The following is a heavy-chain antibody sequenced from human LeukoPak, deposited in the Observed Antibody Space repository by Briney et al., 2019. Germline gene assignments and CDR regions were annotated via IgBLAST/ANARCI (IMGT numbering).Heavy chain of an antibody. D-gene: IGHD2-2*01. CDR1: GGTFSSYA. Sequence: SVKVSCKASGGTFSSYAISWVRQAPGQGLVWMGGIIPIFGTANYAQKFQGRVTITADESTSTAYMELSSLRSEDTAVYYCARESRPGSTSYFDYWGQGTLVTVSS. V-gene: IGHV1-69*01. CDR2: IIPIFGTA. CDR3: ARESRPGSTSYFDY. J-gene: IGHJ4*02.